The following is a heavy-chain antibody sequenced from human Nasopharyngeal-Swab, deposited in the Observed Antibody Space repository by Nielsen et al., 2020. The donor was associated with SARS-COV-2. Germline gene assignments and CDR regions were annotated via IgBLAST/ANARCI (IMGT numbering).Heavy chain of an antibody. D-gene: IGHD3-10*01. CDR3: ARHFRGGDV. Sequence: WVRQASGKGLEWIGYIYYTGSTNYNPSLKSRLTISVDRSKNQFSLRLSSVTAADTAVYYCARHFRGGDVWGNGTTVTVSS. CDR2: IYYTGST. V-gene: IGHV4-59*08. J-gene: IGHJ6*04.